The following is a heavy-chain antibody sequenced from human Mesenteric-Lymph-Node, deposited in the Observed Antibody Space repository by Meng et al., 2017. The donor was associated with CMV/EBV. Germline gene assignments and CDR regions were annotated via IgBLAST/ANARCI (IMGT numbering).Heavy chain of an antibody. D-gene: IGHD6-6*01. CDR2: IYSGGST. Sequence: GGSLRLSCATSGFTFSNHGMYWVRQAPGKGLEWVSVIYSGGSTYYADSVKGRFTISRDNSKNTLYLQMNSLRAEDTAVYYCARDRIAARSDAFDIWGQGTMVTVSS. V-gene: IGHV3-66*02. J-gene: IGHJ3*02. CDR1: GFTFSNHG. CDR3: ARDRIAARSDAFDI.